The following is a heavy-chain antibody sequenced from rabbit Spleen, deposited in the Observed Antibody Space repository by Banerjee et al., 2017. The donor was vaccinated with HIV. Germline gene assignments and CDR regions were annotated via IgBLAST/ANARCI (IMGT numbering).Heavy chain of an antibody. CDR2: IAVGSSGRI. J-gene: IGHJ2*01. CDR3: ARVIDAFDP. CDR1: GLSFSSGYY. V-gene: IGHV1S40*01. Sequence: QSLEESGGDLVKPGASLTLTCTASGLSFSSGYYMCWVRQAPGKGLEWIACIAVGSSGRIYYANWAKGRFTISKTSSTTVTLRMPSLTAADTATYFCARVIDAFDPWGQGTLVTVS.